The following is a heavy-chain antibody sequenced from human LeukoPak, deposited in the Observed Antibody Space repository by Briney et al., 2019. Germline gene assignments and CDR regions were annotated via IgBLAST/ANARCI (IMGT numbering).Heavy chain of an antibody. J-gene: IGHJ4*02. CDR3: ARIDSSSEGFDY. CDR1: GFTFSSYW. CDR2: INTDGSST. D-gene: IGHD6-6*01. V-gene: IGHV3-74*01. Sequence: PGGSLRLSCAASGFTFSSYWMHWVRQAPGKGLVWVSRINTDGSSTSYADSVKGRFTISRDNAKNTLYLQMNSLRAEDTAVYYCARIDSSSEGFDYWGQGTLVTVSS.